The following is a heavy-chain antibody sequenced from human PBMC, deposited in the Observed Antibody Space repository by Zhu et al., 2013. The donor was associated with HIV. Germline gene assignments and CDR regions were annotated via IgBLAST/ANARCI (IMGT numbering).Heavy chain of an antibody. J-gene: IGHJ4*02. CDR2: INHSGST. V-gene: IGHV4-34*01. CDR3: ARRAYYYGSGSYSDY. Sequence: VQLQQWGAGLLKPSETLSLTCAVYGGSFSGYYWSWIRQPPGKGLEWIGEINHSGSTNYNPSLKSRVTISVDTSKNQFSLKLSSVTAADTAVYYCARRAYYYGSGSYSDYWGQGTLVTVSS. D-gene: IGHD3-10*01. CDR1: GGSFSGYY.